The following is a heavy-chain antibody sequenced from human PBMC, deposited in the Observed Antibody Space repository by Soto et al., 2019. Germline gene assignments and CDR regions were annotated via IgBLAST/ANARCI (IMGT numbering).Heavy chain of an antibody. CDR2: ISYDGSNK. CDR3: AKGGSYYSYYFDY. V-gene: IGHV3-30*18. J-gene: IGHJ4*02. Sequence: GGSLRLSCAASGFTFSSYGMRRVRQAPGKGLEWVAVISYDGSNKYYADSVKGRFTISRDNSKNTLYLQMNSLRAEDTAVYYCAKGGSYYSYYFDYWGQGTLVTVSS. D-gene: IGHD1-26*01. CDR1: GFTFSSYG.